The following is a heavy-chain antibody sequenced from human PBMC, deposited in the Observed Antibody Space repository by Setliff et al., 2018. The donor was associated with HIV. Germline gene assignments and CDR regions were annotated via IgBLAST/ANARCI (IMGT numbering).Heavy chain of an antibody. D-gene: IGHD1-7*01. CDR1: GDSISSSRSF. J-gene: IGHJ4*02. Sequence: PSETLSLTCTVSGDSISSSRSFWGWIRQSPGKGLEWIGSIYFSGSVFYNPSLNSRVIISIDTSRNQFSLKLSSVTGADPAVYYCARVSSVIELQGGDYFDSWGQGLLVTV. CDR3: ARVSSVIELQGGDYFDS. V-gene: IGHV4-39*07. CDR2: IYFSGSV.